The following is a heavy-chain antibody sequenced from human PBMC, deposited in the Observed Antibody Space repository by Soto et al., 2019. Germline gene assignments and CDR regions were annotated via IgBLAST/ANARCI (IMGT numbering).Heavy chain of an antibody. CDR3: ATRGLPHYYYYGMDV. J-gene: IGHJ6*02. D-gene: IGHD3-10*01. CDR1: GYTFSNFG. CDR2: ISGYNGNT. Sequence: GASVKVSCKASGYTFSNFGLSWVRQAPGQGLEWMGWISGYNGNTNSAERFQGRVTMTTDTSTSTAYMEVRSLTSDDTAVYYCATRGLPHYYYYGMDVWRQGTTVTVSS. V-gene: IGHV1-18*01.